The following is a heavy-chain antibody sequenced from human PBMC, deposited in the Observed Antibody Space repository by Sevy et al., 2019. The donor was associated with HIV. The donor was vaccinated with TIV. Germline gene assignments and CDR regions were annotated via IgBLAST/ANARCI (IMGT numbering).Heavy chain of an antibody. CDR2: ISSSSSTI. D-gene: IGHD2-15*01. Sequence: GSLRLSCAASGFTFSSYSMNWVRQAPGKGLEWVSYISSSSSTIYYADSVKGRFTISRDNAKNSLYLQMNSLRDEDTAVYYCARDAVVAATLGWFDPWGQGTLVTVSS. J-gene: IGHJ5*02. CDR3: ARDAVVAATLGWFDP. V-gene: IGHV3-48*02. CDR1: GFTFSSYS.